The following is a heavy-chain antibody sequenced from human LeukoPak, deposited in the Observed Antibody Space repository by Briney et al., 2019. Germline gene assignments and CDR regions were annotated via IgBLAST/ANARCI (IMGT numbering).Heavy chain of an antibody. CDR2: INWNGGST. V-gene: IGHV3-20*01. CDR3: ARATMNRGVITYGMDV. CDR1: GGSISSYY. Sequence: PPETLSLTCTVSGGSISSYYWSWVRQAPGKGLEWVSGINWNGGSTGYADSVKGRFTISRDNAKNSLHLQMNSLRVEDTALYHCARATMNRGVITYGMDVWGQGTTVTVSS. J-gene: IGHJ6*02. D-gene: IGHD3-10*01.